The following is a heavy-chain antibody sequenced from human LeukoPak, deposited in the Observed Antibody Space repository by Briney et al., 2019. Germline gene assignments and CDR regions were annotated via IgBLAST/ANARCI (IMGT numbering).Heavy chain of an antibody. D-gene: IGHD1-7*01. J-gene: IGHJ3*02. V-gene: IGHV3-74*01. CDR1: GFSFSDYW. Sequence: GGSLRLSCAASGFSFSDYWMSWVRQAPGKGLVWVSRINSGGTVTNYADSVKGRLTISRDNAKNTLYLQMNSLRAEDTAVYYCARDPGTADAFDIWGQGTMVTVSS. CDR2: INSGGTVT. CDR3: ARDPGTADAFDI.